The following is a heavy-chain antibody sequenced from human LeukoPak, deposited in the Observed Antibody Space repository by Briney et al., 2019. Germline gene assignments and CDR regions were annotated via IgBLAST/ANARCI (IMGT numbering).Heavy chain of an antibody. D-gene: IGHD2-15*01. CDR3: ARDLVVADAFDY. CDR1: GGPISSYY. Sequence: SETLPLTCTVAGGPISSYYWSWIRQPAGKGLEWIGRIYTSGSTNYNPSLKSRVTMSVDTSKNQFSLKLSSVTAADTAVYYCARDLVVADAFDYWGQGTLVTVSS. J-gene: IGHJ4*02. V-gene: IGHV4-4*07. CDR2: IYTSGST.